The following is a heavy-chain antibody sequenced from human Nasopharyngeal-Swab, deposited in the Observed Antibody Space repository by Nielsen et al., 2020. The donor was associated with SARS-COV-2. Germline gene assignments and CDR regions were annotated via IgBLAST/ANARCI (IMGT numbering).Heavy chain of an antibody. CDR1: GFTFSSYW. Sequence: GKSLKISCAASGFTFSSYWMHWVRQAPGKGLVWVSRINSDGSSTSYADSVKGRFTISRDNAKNTLYLQMNSLRAEDTAVYYCAKVPLHFDWLLFVSWYFDYWGQGTLVTVSS. J-gene: IGHJ4*02. D-gene: IGHD3-9*01. CDR2: INSDGSST. CDR3: AKVPLHFDWLLFVSWYFDY. V-gene: IGHV3-74*01.